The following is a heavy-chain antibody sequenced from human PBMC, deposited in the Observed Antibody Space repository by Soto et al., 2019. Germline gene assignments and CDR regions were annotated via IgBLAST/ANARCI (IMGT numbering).Heavy chain of an antibody. D-gene: IGHD2-2*01. V-gene: IGHV3-30-3*01. CDR2: ISYDENNK. CDR1: GFTFRTYT. Sequence: QLQLVESGGGVVQPGRSLRLSCAASGFTFRTYTMHWVRQDPGKGLEWVAVISYDENNKYYADSVKGRFTISRDNSKNTLSLQIKSLRAEDTAVYYCAREGCISASCYSPYYDGMDVWGHGTTVTVSS. CDR3: AREGCISASCYSPYYDGMDV. J-gene: IGHJ6*02.